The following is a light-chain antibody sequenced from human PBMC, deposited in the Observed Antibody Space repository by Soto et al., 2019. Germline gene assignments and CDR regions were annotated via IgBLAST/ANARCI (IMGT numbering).Light chain of an antibody. CDR3: QQRSNWPST. V-gene: IGKV3-11*01. Sequence: ERVMTQSPATLSVSPGERATLSCRASQSVGTNLAWHQQKPGQAPRLLIYDASSRATGIPARFSGSGSGTDFTLTITSLEPADFAVYYCQQRSNWPSTVGGGTKVEIK. CDR1: QSVGTN. CDR2: DAS. J-gene: IGKJ4*01.